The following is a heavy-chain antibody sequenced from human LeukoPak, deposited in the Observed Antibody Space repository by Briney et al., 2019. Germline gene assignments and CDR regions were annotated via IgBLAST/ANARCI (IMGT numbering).Heavy chain of an antibody. V-gene: IGHV3-30*18. J-gene: IGHJ6*03. CDR1: AFTFRSYG. CDR3: AKTAPGMDV. Sequence: GGSLRLSCVASAFTFRSYGMHWVRQAPGKGLEWVAVISYDGSGQYYADSLKGRFTISRDNSKNTLYLQMNSLRAEDTAVYYCAKTAPGMDVWGKGTTVTVSS. CDR2: ISYDGSGQ.